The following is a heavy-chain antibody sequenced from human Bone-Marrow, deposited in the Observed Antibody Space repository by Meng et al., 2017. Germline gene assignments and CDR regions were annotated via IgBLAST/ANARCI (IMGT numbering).Heavy chain of an antibody. CDR3: ARVLSQQVVTPGDL. Sequence: SVKVSCKASGYTFTGYYMHWVRQAPGQGLEWMGWINHNSGGTNYAQKFQGRVTMTRDTSISTAYMELSRLRSDDTAVYYCARVLSQQVVTPGDLWGQGTLVTVSS. J-gene: IGHJ4*02. CDR2: INHNSGGT. D-gene: IGHD4-23*01. CDR1: GYTFTGYY. V-gene: IGHV1-2*02.